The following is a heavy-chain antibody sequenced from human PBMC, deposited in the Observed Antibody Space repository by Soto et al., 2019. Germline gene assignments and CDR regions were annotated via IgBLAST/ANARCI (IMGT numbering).Heavy chain of an antibody. D-gene: IGHD3-3*01. Sequence: PGGSLRLSCVASGFSLSDYAVNWVRQAPGKGLEWVSFISSDSRTIYYAENVEGSFTVSRDNARNSVSLQMDSLRDEDAAVYYFSRIKLVEWFFINVDVYDMDVWGQGTPVTVSS. CDR3: SRIKLVEWFFINVDVYDMDV. CDR1: GFSLSDYA. V-gene: IGHV3-48*02. CDR2: ISSDSRTI. J-gene: IGHJ6*02.